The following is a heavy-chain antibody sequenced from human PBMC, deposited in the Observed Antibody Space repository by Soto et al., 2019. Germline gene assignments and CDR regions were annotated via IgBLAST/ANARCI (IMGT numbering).Heavy chain of an antibody. Sequence: AASMKVSCKDFGVTFSSYAISWVRKAPGQGLVWMGGIIPIFGTANYAQKFQGRVTITADESTSTAYMELSSLRSEDTAVYYCARGPPYYYGSGRGGYYGMNVWG. CDR3: ARGPPYYYGSGRGGYYGMNV. D-gene: IGHD3-10*01. CDR1: GVTFSSYA. CDR2: IIPIFGTA. J-gene: IGHJ6*01. V-gene: IGHV1-69*01.